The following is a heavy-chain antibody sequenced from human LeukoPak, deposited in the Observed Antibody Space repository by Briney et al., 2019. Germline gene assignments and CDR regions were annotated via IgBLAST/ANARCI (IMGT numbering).Heavy chain of an antibody. V-gene: IGHV3-23*01. CDR3: AKITKATTPNY. Sequence: GGSLRLSCAASGLTFINYAMNWVRQASGKGLEWVSGITDSGRKTYYADSVKGRFSISRDNSRNTVYLQMSDLRAEDTAVYYCAKITKATTPNYWGQGTLVTVSS. D-gene: IGHD4-17*01. J-gene: IGHJ4*02. CDR2: ITDSGRKT. CDR1: GLTFINYA.